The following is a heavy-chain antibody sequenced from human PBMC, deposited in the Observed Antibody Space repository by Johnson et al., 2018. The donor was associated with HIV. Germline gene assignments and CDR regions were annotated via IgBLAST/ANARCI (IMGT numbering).Heavy chain of an antibody. CDR1: GFTFSSYA. Sequence: VQLVESGGGVVQPGRSLRLSCAASGFTFSSYAMHWVRQAPGKGLEWVSGISWNSGSIGYADSVKGRFTISRDNAKNSLYLQMNSLRAEDTAVYYCARDRLAAADPDAFDIWGQGTMVTVSS. D-gene: IGHD6-13*01. CDR2: ISWNSGSI. CDR3: ARDRLAAADPDAFDI. J-gene: IGHJ3*02. V-gene: IGHV3-9*01.